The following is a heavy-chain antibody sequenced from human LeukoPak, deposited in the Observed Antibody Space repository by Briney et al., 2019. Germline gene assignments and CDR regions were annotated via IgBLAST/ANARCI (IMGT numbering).Heavy chain of an antibody. CDR2: IRDSGIT. CDR1: GFTFNTYP. J-gene: IGHJ4*02. D-gene: IGHD3-22*01. V-gene: IGHV3-69-1*01. Sequence: GGSLRLSCAASGFTFNTYPMNWVRQAPGKGLEWISHIRDSGITDYADSVKGRFTISRDNAKNSLYLQLNSLRAEDMAVYYCAKGGPRNYYDSSGYYYFDYWGQGTLVTVSS. CDR3: AKGGPRNYYDSSGYYYFDY.